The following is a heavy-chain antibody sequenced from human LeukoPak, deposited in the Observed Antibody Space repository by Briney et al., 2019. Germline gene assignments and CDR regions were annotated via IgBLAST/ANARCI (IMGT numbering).Heavy chain of an antibody. CDR1: SGSISTSNYY. CDR2: IFYSGST. D-gene: IGHD1-14*01. J-gene: IGHJ4*02. Sequence: KPSETLSLTCTVSSGSISTSNYYWGWVRQPPGKALEWIGNIFYSGSTCYSPSLKSRVTISLDTSRNQFSLKLNSVTAADTAVYYCARSLDPDSDRTEPFADWGQGTLVTVSS. CDR3: ARSLDPDSDRTEPFAD. V-gene: IGHV4-39*07.